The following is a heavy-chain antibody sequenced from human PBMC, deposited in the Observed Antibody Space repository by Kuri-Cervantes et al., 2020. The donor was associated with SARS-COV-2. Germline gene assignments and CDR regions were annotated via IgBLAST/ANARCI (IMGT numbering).Heavy chain of an antibody. CDR3: ATLTMVREGVGYYMDV. J-gene: IGHJ6*03. Sequence: ESLKIPCTVSGGSTSSSSYYWGWIRQPPGKGLEWIGSIYYSGSTYYNPSLKSRVTISVDTSTDQFSLKLSSVTAADTAVYYCATLTMVREGVGYYMDVWGKGTTVTVSS. V-gene: IGHV4-39*01. CDR2: IYYSGST. CDR1: GGSTSSSSYY. D-gene: IGHD3-10*01.